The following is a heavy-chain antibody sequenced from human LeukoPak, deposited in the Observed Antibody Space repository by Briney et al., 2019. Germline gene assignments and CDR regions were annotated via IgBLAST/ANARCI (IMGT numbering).Heavy chain of an antibody. V-gene: IGHV3-9*01. CDR2: ISWSSGSI. D-gene: IGHD6-13*01. J-gene: IGHJ4*02. Sequence: GGSLRLSCAASGFTFDDYAMHWVRQAPGKGLEWVSGISWSSGSIGYADSVKGRFTISRDNAKNSLYLQMNSLRAEDTALYYCAKGGYSSSWYAGVFDYWGQGTLVTVSS. CDR1: GFTFDDYA. CDR3: AKGGYSSSWYAGVFDY.